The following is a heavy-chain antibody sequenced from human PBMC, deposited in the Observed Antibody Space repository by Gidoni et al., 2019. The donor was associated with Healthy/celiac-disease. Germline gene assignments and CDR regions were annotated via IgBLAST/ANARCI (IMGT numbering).Heavy chain of an antibody. CDR3: ASSNYVSGSYYTMDDAFDI. CDR1: GDSVSSNSAA. V-gene: IGHV6-1*01. D-gene: IGHD3-10*01. J-gene: IGHJ3*02. Sequence: QGQLQRSGPGLVNLSHTLTLTCAISGDSVSSNSAAWNWIRQSPSRGLEWLGRTYYWSKWYNDYAVSVKSRITINPDTSKNQFSLQLNSVTPEDTAVYYCASSNYVSGSYYTMDDAFDIWGQGTMVTVSS. CDR2: TYYWSKWYN.